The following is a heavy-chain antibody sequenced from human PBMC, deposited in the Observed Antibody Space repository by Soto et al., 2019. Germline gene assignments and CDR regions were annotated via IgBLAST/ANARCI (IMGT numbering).Heavy chain of an antibody. J-gene: IGHJ5*02. CDR3: ARAGSYNWFDP. Sequence: GGSLRLSCAVSGFTFSSYSMNWVRQAPGKGLEWVSSIGGSGGYIYYADSVKGRFTISRDNAKNSLYLQMNSLRAEDTAVYYCARAGSYNWFDPWGQGTLVTVS. CDR2: IGGSGGYI. D-gene: IGHD3-10*01. V-gene: IGHV3-21*01. CDR1: GFTFSSYS.